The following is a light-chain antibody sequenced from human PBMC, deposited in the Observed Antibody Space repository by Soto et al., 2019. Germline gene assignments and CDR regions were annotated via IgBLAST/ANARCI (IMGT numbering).Light chain of an antibody. V-gene: IGLV2-8*01. CDR3: SSYAGSNNLV. CDR1: SSDVGGYNY. J-gene: IGLJ2*01. Sequence: QSALTQPASASGSPGQSITISCTRTSSDVGGYNYVSWYQQHPGKAPKLMIYEVSNRPSGVPDRFSGSKSGNTASLTVSGLQAEDEADYYCSSYAGSNNLVFGGGTKLTVL. CDR2: EVS.